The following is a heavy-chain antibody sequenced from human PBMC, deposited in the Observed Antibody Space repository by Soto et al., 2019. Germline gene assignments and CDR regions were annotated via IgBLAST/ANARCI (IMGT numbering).Heavy chain of an antibody. D-gene: IGHD2-2*01. CDR2: IYHSGST. CDR3: ARAGGYCSSTSCYWGNWFDP. J-gene: IGHJ5*02. CDR1: GYSISSGYY. Sequence: SETLSLTCAVSGYSISSGYYWGWIRQPPGKGLEWIGSIYHSGSTYYNPSLKSRVTISVDTSKNQFSLKLSSVTAADTAAYYCARAGGYCSSTSCYWGNWFDPWGQGTLVTVSS. V-gene: IGHV4-38-2*01.